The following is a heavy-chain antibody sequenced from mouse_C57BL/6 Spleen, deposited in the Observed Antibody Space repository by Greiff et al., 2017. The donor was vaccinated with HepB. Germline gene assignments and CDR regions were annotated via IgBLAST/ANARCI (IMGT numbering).Heavy chain of an antibody. CDR1: GFTFSSYG. V-gene: IGHV5-6*01. J-gene: IGHJ4*01. Sequence: EVQVVESGGDLVKPGGSLKLSCAASGFTFSSYGMSWVRQTPDKRLEWVATISSGGSYTYYPDSVKGRFTISRDNAKNTLYLQMSSLKSEDTAMYYCAREITTGARAMDYWGQGTSVTVSS. D-gene: IGHD1-1*01. CDR3: AREITTGARAMDY. CDR2: ISSGGSYT.